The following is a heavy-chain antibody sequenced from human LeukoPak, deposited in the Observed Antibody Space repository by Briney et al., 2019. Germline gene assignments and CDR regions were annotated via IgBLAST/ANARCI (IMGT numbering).Heavy chain of an antibody. D-gene: IGHD4-17*01. J-gene: IGHJ4*02. V-gene: IGHV1-8*01. CDR1: GYTFTSYD. Sequence: SVKVSCKASGYTFTSYDINWVRPATGQGLEWMGWMNPNSGNTGYAQKFQGRVTMTRNTSISTAYMELSSLRSEDTAVYYCATGPYGDYVFDYWGQGTLVTVSS. CDR3: ATGPYGDYVFDY. CDR2: MNPNSGNT.